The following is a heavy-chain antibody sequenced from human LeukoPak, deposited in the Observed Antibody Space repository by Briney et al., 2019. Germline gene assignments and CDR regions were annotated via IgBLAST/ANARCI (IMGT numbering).Heavy chain of an antibody. CDR2: IRHDESKK. Sequence: GGSLRLSCAASGFTFSSYWMHWVRQAPGKGLEWVAFIRHDESKKYYADSVKGRFTISRDNSKNTLSLQMNSLRADDTAVYYCAKFSYGDYVAWGQGTLVTVSS. V-gene: IGHV3-30*02. D-gene: IGHD4-17*01. J-gene: IGHJ5*02. CDR1: GFTFSSYW. CDR3: AKFSYGDYVA.